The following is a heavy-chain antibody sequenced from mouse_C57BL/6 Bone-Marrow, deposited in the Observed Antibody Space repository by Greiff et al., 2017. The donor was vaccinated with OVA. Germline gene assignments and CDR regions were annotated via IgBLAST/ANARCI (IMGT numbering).Heavy chain of an antibody. CDR3: ARHYYYGSSYAMDY. CDR2: ISNLAYSI. CDR1: GFTFSDYG. Sequence: EVQLVESGGGLVQPGGSLKLSCAASGFTFSDYGMAWVRQAPRKGPEWVAFISNLAYSIYYADTVTGRFTISRENAKNTLYLEMSSLRSEDTAMYYCARHYYYGSSYAMDYWGQGTSVTVSS. D-gene: IGHD1-1*01. J-gene: IGHJ4*01. V-gene: IGHV5-15*01.